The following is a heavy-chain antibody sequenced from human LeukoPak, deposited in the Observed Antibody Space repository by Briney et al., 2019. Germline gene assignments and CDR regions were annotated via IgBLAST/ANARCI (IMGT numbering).Heavy chain of an antibody. J-gene: IGHJ4*02. D-gene: IGHD3-22*01. CDR1: GGTFRSYS. CDR2: IIPIFGTA. CDR3: ARVPPYYYDSSGYSDY. Sequence: ASVKVSCKASGGTFRSYSISWVGQAPGQGLEWMGGIIPIFGTANYAQKFQGRVTITADESTSTAYMELSSLRSEDTAVYYCARVPPYYYDSSGYSDYWGQGTLVTVSS. V-gene: IGHV1-69*13.